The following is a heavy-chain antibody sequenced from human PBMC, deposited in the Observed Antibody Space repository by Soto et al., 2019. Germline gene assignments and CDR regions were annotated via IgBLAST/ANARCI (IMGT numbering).Heavy chain of an antibody. V-gene: IGHV3-23*01. D-gene: IGHD3-10*01. CDR2: ISASATQT. J-gene: IGHJ5*02. CDR1: GFNFNIYA. Sequence: EARILESGGGLAQPGGSIKISCTASGFNFNIYAMSWVRQAPGKGLEWVSGISASATQTYYAESVKGRFAISRDNSKSTLYLQLDSLTPEDTARYYCAKPITAGGSNSWGPGTLVAVSS. CDR3: AKPITAGGSNS.